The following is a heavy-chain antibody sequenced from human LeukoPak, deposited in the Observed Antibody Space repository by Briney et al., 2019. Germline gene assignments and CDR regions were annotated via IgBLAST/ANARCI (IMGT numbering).Heavy chain of an antibody. CDR3: AKDLGYCSGGSCPRAFDI. Sequence: GGSLRLSCAASGFTFSSYSMNWVRQAPGKGLEWVSAISGSGGSTYYADSVKGRFTISRDNSKNTLYLQMNSLRAEDTAVYYCAKDLGYCSGGSCPRAFDIWGQGTMVTVSS. D-gene: IGHD2-15*01. J-gene: IGHJ3*02. CDR2: ISGSGGST. V-gene: IGHV3-23*01. CDR1: GFTFSSYS.